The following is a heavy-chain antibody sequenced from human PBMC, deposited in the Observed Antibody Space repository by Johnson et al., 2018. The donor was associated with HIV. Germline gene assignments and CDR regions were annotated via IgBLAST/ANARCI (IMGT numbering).Heavy chain of an antibody. CDR2: IRYDGSNN. CDR1: GFTFSSYA. CDR3: ARGSRYTYDNDDVYLLQAFDV. D-gene: IGHD3-16*01. J-gene: IGHJ3*01. V-gene: IGHV3-30*02. Sequence: QVQLVESGGGVVQPGGSLRLSCAASGFTFSSYAMHWVRQAPGKGLEWVAFIRYDGSNNYYADSVKGRFTISRDNSKNTLYLQMDSLRAEDTAVYYCARGSRYTYDNDDVYLLQAFDVWGQGTVVTVSS.